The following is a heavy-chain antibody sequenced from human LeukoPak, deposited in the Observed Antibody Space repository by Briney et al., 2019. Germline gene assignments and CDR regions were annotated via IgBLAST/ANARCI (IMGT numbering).Heavy chain of an antibody. J-gene: IGHJ4*02. V-gene: IGHV4-59*12. Sequence: PSETLSLTCTVSGGSISSYYWSWIRQPPGKGLEWIGYIYYSGSTNYNPSLKSRVTISVDTSKNQFSLKLSSVTAADTAVYYCARGGGKTTVTTEGCHFDYWGQGTLVTVSS. CDR1: GGSISSYY. CDR3: ARGGGKTTVTTEGCHFDY. D-gene: IGHD4-11*01. CDR2: IYYSGST.